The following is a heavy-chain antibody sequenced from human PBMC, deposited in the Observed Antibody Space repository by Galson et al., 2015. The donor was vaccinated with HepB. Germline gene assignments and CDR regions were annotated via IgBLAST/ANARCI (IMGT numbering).Heavy chain of an antibody. Sequence: SLRLSCAASGFTVSSNYMSWVRQAPGKGLEWVSVIYSGGSTYYADSVKGRFTISRGNSKNTLYLQMNSLRAEDTAVYYCARAILSLRIAVAGPVYGMDVWGQGTTVTASS. CDR2: IYSGGST. CDR3: ARAILSLRIAVAGPVYGMDV. D-gene: IGHD6-19*01. J-gene: IGHJ6*02. V-gene: IGHV3-66*01. CDR1: GFTVSSNY.